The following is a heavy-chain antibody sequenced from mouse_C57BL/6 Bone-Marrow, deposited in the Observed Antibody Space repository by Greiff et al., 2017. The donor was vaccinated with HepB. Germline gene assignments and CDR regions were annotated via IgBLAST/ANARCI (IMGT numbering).Heavy chain of an antibody. CDR2: ISSAGSYT. Sequence: EVQLVESGGDLVKPGGSLKLSCAASGFTFSSYGLSWVRQTPDKRLEWVATISSAGSYTYYPDSVKGRFTISRDKSKNTLYLQMSILKSEDTAIYYCARTDGNYAMDYWGQGTSVTVSS. CDR3: ARTDGNYAMDY. V-gene: IGHV5-6*01. J-gene: IGHJ4*01. CDR1: GFTFSSYG. D-gene: IGHD2-1*01.